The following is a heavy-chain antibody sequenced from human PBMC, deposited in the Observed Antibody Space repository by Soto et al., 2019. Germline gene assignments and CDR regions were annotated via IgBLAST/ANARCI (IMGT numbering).Heavy chain of an antibody. CDR1: GYIFTDYH. CDR2: INPKSGGT. D-gene: IGHD2-8*01. J-gene: IGHJ6*02. CDR3: ARGDSTDCSNGVCSFFYNHDMDV. V-gene: IGHV1-2*04. Sequence: ASVKVPFNASGYIFTDYHIHWVRQAPGQGLEWLGRINPKSGGTSTAQKFQGWVTMTTDTSISTASMELTRLTSDDTAIYYCARGDSTDCSNGVCSFFYNHDMDVWGQGTMVNVSS.